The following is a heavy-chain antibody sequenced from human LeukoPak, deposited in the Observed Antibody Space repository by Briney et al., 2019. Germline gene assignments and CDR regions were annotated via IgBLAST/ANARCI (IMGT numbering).Heavy chain of an antibody. CDR1: GFTFSTYG. D-gene: IGHD6-13*01. CDR2: ILFDGNNK. J-gene: IGHJ4*02. Sequence: GGSPRLSCAASGFTFSTYGMHWVRQAPGKGLEWVAVILFDGNNKYYADSVRGRFTISRDNSKNTLYLQMNSLRDEDTAVYYCAKDAEHSSGWYPGNWGQGTLVIVSS. CDR3: AKDAEHSSGWYPGN. V-gene: IGHV3-30*18.